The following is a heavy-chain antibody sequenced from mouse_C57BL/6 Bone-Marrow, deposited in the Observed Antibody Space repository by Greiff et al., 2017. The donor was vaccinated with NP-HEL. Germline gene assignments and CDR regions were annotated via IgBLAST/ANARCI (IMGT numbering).Heavy chain of an antibody. CDR3: ASSPPDHYGSSSFAY. Sequence: EVQLQQSGPELVKPGASVKMSCKASGYTFTDYNMHWVKQSHGKSLEWIGYINPNNGGTSYNQKFKGKATLTVNKSSSTAYMELRSLTSEDSAVYYCASSPPDHYGSSSFAYWGQGTLVTVSA. V-gene: IGHV1-22*01. CDR2: INPNNGGT. D-gene: IGHD1-1*01. CDR1: GYTFTDYN. J-gene: IGHJ3*01.